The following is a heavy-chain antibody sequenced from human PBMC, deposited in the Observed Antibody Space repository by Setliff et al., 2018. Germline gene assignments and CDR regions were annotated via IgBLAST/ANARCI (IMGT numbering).Heavy chain of an antibody. CDR1: DDSLNNYY. CDR3: ARAGGYYGSGSYYNDGWFDP. Sequence: PSETLSLTCTVSDDSLNNYYWTWIRQPPGKGLEWIGYIYTSGTAIYNPSLRSRVTISVDMSKKQFSLKLSSVTAADTAVYYCARAGGYYGSGSYYNDGWFDPWGQGTLVTVSS. J-gene: IGHJ5*02. V-gene: IGHV4-4*09. CDR2: IYTSGTA. D-gene: IGHD3-10*01.